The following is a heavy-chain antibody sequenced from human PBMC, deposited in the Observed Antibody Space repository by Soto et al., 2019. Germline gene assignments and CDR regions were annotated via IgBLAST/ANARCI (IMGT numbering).Heavy chain of an antibody. J-gene: IGHJ3*02. CDR2: VDYTGSA. CDR3: ARQVIIRGFGPGAFDI. Sequence: QLQLQESGPGLVKPSETLSLTCSVSGDSLSSSYYYWGWIRQPPGERLEWIASVDYTGSAYYSPSLRSRVTISVDTSNNDFSLKVDSVSAADTALYYCARQVIIRGFGPGAFDIWGQGTTVIVSS. V-gene: IGHV4-39*01. D-gene: IGHD3-10*01. CDR1: GDSLSSSYYY.